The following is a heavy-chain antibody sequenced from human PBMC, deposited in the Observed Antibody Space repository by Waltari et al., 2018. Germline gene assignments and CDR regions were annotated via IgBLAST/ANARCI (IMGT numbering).Heavy chain of an antibody. CDR2: IISKAYGGKT. V-gene: IGHV3-49*04. Sequence: EVQLVASGGGLVQPGRSLRLSCTASGFTFGDYAMSWVRQAPGKGLEWVGFIISKAYGGKTEYAASVKGRLTIPRNDSKSIAYLQMNSLRAEDTALYYCARVEGIAARQFGMDVWGQGTTVTVSS. J-gene: IGHJ6*02. D-gene: IGHD6-6*01. CDR3: ARVEGIAARQFGMDV. CDR1: GFTFGDYA.